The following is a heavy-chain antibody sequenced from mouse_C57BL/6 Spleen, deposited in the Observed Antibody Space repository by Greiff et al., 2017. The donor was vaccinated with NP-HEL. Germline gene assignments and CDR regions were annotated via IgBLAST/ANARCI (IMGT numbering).Heavy chain of an antibody. J-gene: IGHJ4*01. CDR2: IYPYNGVS. CDR3: ARAKGDYDADYYAMDY. Sequence: VQLKESGPELVKPGASVKISCKASGYSFTGYYMHWVKQSHGNILDWIGYIYPYNGVSSYNQKFKGKATLTVDKSSSTAYMERRSLTSEDSAVYYCARAKGDYDADYYAMDYWGQGTSVTVSS. D-gene: IGHD2-4*01. CDR1: GYSFTGYY. V-gene: IGHV1-31*01.